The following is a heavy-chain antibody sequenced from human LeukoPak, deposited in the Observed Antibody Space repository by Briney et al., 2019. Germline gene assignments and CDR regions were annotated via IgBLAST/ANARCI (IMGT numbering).Heavy chain of an antibody. J-gene: IGHJ6*03. CDR3: AKAAQIVSNYCYYYYMDV. CDR1: GFTFDDYA. CDR2: ISWDGGST. D-gene: IGHD3-16*02. Sequence: GGSLRLSCAASGFTFDDYAMHWVRQAPGKGLEWVSLISWDGGSTYYADSVKGRFTISRDNSKKSLYLQMNSLRAEDTALYYCAKAAQIVSNYCYYYYMDVWGKGTTVTVSS. V-gene: IGHV3-43D*03.